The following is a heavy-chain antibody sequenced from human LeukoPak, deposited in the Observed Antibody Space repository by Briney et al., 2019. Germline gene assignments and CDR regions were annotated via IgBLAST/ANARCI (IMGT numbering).Heavy chain of an antibody. CDR3: AKDLPTGLGYCSSTSCYTELDY. Sequence: PGGSLRLSCAASGFTFSSYGMHWVRQAPGKGLEWVAFIRYDGSNKYYADSVKGRFTISRDNSKNTLYLQMNSLRAEDTAVYYCAKDLPTGLGYCSSTSCYTELDYWGQGTLVTVSS. V-gene: IGHV3-30*02. J-gene: IGHJ4*02. D-gene: IGHD2-2*02. CDR2: IRYDGSNK. CDR1: GFTFSSYG.